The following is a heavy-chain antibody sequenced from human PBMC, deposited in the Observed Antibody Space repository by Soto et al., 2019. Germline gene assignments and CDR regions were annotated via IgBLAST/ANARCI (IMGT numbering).Heavy chain of an antibody. CDR2: IVGFSGNT. CDR1: RFTFSRSA. V-gene: IGHV1-58*01. CDR3: AADNSGYLDSAFDI. Sequence: QMQLVQSGPEVRRPGASVKVSCKASRFTFSRSAVHWVRQARGQRLEWIGWIVGFSGNTNYAQSVHQRLTFTRDLSTSTVYMELNSLTSDDTAVYYCAADNSGYLDSAFDIWGQGTAVIVSS. D-gene: IGHD3-22*01. J-gene: IGHJ3*02.